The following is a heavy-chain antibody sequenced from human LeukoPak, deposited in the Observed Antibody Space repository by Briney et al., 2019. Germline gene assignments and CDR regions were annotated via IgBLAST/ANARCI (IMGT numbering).Heavy chain of an antibody. V-gene: IGHV3-48*02. CDR3: ARDEDAF. Sequence: PGGSLRLSCAASGFTFNNYAMNWVRQAPGKGLEWVSYISSSSSTIYYADSVKSRFTISRDNAKNSLYPQMNSLRDEDTAVYYCARDEDAFGGQGTLVTVSS. J-gene: IGHJ4*02. CDR1: GFTFNNYA. CDR2: ISSSSSTI.